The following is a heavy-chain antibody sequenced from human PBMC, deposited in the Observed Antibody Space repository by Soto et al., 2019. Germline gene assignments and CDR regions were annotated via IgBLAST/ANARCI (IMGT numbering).Heavy chain of an antibody. CDR3: ARNDSSSAFDY. J-gene: IGHJ4*02. CDR2: IYPGDSDT. Sequence: GESLKISCKGSGYSFTTYWIGWVRQMPGKGLEWTGIIYPGDSDTRYSPSFQGQVTISADKYISTAYLQWSSLKASDTAMYYCARNDSSSAFDYWGQGTLVTVSS. V-gene: IGHV5-51*01. D-gene: IGHD3-3*01. CDR1: GYSFTTYW.